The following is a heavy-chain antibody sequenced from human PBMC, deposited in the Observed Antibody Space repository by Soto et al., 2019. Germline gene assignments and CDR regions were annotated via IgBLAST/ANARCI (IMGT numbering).Heavy chain of an antibody. Sequence: SETLSLTCTVSGGSVSSGDYYWSWIRQPPGKGLEWIGYIYYSGNTDYNPSLKSRVIISVDTSKNLFSLKLTSVTAADTAVYYCARIPVDTSMIYWLDPWGQGTLVTVSS. CDR1: GGSVSSGDYY. J-gene: IGHJ5*02. D-gene: IGHD5-18*01. CDR2: IYYSGNT. V-gene: IGHV4-61*08. CDR3: ARIPVDTSMIYWLDP.